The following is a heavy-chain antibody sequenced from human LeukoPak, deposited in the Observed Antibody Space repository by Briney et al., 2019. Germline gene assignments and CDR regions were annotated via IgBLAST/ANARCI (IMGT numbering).Heavy chain of an antibody. CDR3: ARGGGDGYNFIDY. Sequence: ASVKVSCKASGYTFTGYYMHWVRQAPGQGLEWMGWINPNSGGTNYAQKFQGRVTITADKSTSTGYMELNSLRSEDTAVYYCARGGGDGYNFIDYWGQGTLVTVSS. CDR2: INPNSGGT. J-gene: IGHJ4*02. CDR1: GYTFTGYY. D-gene: IGHD5-24*01. V-gene: IGHV1-2*02.